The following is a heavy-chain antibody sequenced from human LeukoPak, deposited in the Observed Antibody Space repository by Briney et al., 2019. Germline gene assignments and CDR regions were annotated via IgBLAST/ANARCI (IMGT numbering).Heavy chain of an antibody. CDR1: GYTFTGYY. Sequence: SEKVSCKASGYTFTGYYMHWVRQAPGQGLEWMGWINPNSGGTNYAQKFQGRVTMTRDTSISTAYMELSRLRSDDTAVYYCARELLWPETMIVHYWAQGTLVTVSS. CDR2: INPNSGGT. CDR3: ARELLWPETMIVHY. D-gene: IGHD4-23*01. J-gene: IGHJ4*02. V-gene: IGHV1-2*02.